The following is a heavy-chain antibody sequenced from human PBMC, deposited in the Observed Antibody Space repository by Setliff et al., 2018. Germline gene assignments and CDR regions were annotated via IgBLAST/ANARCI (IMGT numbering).Heavy chain of an antibody. CDR1: GGTFSSYA. J-gene: IGHJ4*02. CDR2: IIPIFGTA. Sequence: ASVKVSCKASGGTFSSYAISWVRQAPGQGLEWMGRIIPIFGTANYVQKFQGRVTITADKSTSTAYMELSSLRSEDTAVYYCAREKYYDFWSGYYAYYFDYRGQGTLVTVSS. V-gene: IGHV1-69*06. D-gene: IGHD3-3*01. CDR3: AREKYYDFWSGYYAYYFDY.